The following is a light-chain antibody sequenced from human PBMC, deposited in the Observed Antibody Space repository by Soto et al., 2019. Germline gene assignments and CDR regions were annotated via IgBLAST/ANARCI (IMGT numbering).Light chain of an antibody. CDR1: QSVTTY. Sequence: ETVLTQSPATLSLSPGESATLSCRASQSVTTYLAWYQRKPGQAPRLLIYDASVRATGIPARFSASGSGTDFTLTISSLEPEDFAVYYCQQRSNWPPEITFGQGTRLEIK. CDR2: DAS. CDR3: QQRSNWPPEIT. J-gene: IGKJ5*01. V-gene: IGKV3-11*01.